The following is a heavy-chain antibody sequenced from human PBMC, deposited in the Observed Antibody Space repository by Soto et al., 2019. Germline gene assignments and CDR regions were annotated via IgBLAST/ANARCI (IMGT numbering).Heavy chain of an antibody. J-gene: IGHJ5*01. Sequence: QVTLKESGPVLVKPTETLTLTCTVSGFSLSDSRMGVSWIRQPPGKALEWLAHIFSSDAESYSTSLSPRLTISTYTXXVPVLLTVTNMDPVATATYYSARIVTPTGPTRFDSWGQGTLVTVSS. CDR1: GFSLSDSRMG. CDR3: ARIVTPTGPTRFDS. V-gene: IGHV2-26*01. CDR2: IFSSDAE.